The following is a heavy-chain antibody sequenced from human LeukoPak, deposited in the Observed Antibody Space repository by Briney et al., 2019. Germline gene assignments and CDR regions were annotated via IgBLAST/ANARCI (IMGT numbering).Heavy chain of an antibody. V-gene: IGHV1-2*02. CDR2: INPNSGGT. D-gene: IGHD6-13*01. Sequence: GASVKVSCKASGYTFTGYYMHWVRQAPGQGLEWMGWINPNSGGTNYARKFRGRVTMTRDTSISPAYMELRRLRSDDTAVYYCAKDRGIAAGLVYWGQGTLVTVSS. J-gene: IGHJ4*02. CDR3: AKDRGIAAGLVY. CDR1: GYTFTGYY.